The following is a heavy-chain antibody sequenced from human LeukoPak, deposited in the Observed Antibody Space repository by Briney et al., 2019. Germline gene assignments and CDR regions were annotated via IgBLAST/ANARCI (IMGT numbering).Heavy chain of an antibody. CDR2: FDPEDGET. Sequence: ASVKVSCKVSGYTLTELSMHWVRQAPGKGLEWMGGFDPEDGETIYAQKFQGRVTMTEDTSTDTAYMELSSLRSEDTAVYYCANVVAADYYYGMDVWGQGTTVTVSS. J-gene: IGHJ6*02. D-gene: IGHD2-15*01. V-gene: IGHV1-24*01. CDR3: ANVVAADYYYGMDV. CDR1: GYTLTELS.